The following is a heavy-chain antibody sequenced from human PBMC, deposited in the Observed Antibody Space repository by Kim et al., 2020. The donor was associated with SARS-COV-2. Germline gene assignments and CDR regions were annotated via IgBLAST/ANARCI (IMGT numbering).Heavy chain of an antibody. V-gene: IGHV3-11*04. CDR3: ARDEGQLLWFGELYWFDP. Sequence: NGRFPNSRDNAKNSLYLQMNSLRAEDTAVYYCARDEGQLLWFGELYWFDPWGQGTLVTVSS. D-gene: IGHD3-10*01. J-gene: IGHJ5*02.